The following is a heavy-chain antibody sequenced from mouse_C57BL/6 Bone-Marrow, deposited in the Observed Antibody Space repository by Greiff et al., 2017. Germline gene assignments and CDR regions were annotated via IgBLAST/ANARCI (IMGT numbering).Heavy chain of an antibody. CDR1: GYTFTSYG. CDR2: IYPRSGNT. V-gene: IGHV1-81*01. Sequence: QVQLQQSGAELARPGALVKLSCKASGYTFTSYGISWVKQRTGQGLEWIGEIYPRSGNTYYNEKFKGKATLTADKSSSTAYMELRSLTSEDSAVYFCARDGYYAMDYWGQGTSVTVSS. D-gene: IGHD2-3*01. CDR3: ARDGYYAMDY. J-gene: IGHJ4*01.